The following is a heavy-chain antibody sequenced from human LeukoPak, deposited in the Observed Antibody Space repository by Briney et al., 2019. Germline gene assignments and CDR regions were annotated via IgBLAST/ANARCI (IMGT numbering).Heavy chain of an antibody. V-gene: IGHV3-11*04. D-gene: IGHD1-26*01. CDR1: GFTFSDHY. CDR3: ARDTDGSLDY. CDR2: ISSSSSTI. J-gene: IGHJ4*02. Sequence: GGSLRLSCAASGFTFSDHYMSCIRQAPGKGLEWVSYISSSSSTIYYADSVKGRFTISRDNPKNSLYLQMNSLRADDTAVYYCARDTDGSLDYWGQGILVTVAS.